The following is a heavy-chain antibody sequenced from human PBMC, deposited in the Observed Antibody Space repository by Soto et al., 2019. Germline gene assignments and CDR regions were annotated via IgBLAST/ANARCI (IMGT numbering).Heavy chain of an antibody. V-gene: IGHV3-30*03. D-gene: IGHD6-6*01. Sequence: GGSLRLSXAASGFTFSNDAMHWVRQAPGKGLEWVAVITYDGFTQNYADSVRGRFTVSRDNSKSTLSLQMNSLRPDDTAAYYCGRGPFSSSYIDYWGQGTLVTVSS. CDR2: ITYDGFTQ. J-gene: IGHJ4*02. CDR3: GRGPFSSSYIDY. CDR1: GFTFSNDA.